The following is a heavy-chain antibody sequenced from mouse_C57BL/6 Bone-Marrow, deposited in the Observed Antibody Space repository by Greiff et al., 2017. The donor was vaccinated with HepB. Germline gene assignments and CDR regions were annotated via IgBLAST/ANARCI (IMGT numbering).Heavy chain of an antibody. CDR2: ISNLAYSI. CDR1: GFTFSDYG. J-gene: IGHJ3*01. Sequence: DVKLVESGGGLVQPGGSLKLSCAASGFTFSDYGMAWVRQAPRKGPEWVAFISNLAYSIYYADTVTGRFTISRENAKNTLYLEMSSLRSEDTAMYYCATVSTMVTTGAWFAYWGQGTLVTVSA. V-gene: IGHV5-15*01. D-gene: IGHD2-2*01. CDR3: ATVSTMVTTGAWFAY.